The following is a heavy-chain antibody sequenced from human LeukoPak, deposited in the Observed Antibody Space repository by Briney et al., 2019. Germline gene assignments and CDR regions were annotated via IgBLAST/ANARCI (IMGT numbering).Heavy chain of an antibody. V-gene: IGHV4-59*08. D-gene: IGHD3-3*01. CDR1: GGSFSGYY. J-gene: IGHJ3*02. Sequence: SETLSLTCAVYGGSFSGYYWSWIRQPPGKGLEWIGYIYYSGSTNYNPSLKSRVTISVDTSKNQFSLKLSSVTAADTAVYYCARGGSGYYPRYAFDIWGQGTMVTVSS. CDR2: IYYSGST. CDR3: ARGGSGYYPRYAFDI.